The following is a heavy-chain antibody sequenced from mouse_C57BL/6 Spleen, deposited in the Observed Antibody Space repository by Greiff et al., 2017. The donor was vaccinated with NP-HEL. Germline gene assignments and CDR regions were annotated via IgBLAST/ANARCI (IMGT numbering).Heavy chain of an antibody. CDR2: IDPETGGT. Sequence: QVQLQQPGAELVKPGASVKLSCKASGYTFTDYEMHWVKQTPVHGLEWIGAIDPETGGTAYNQKFKGKAILTADKSSSTAYMELRSLTSEDSAVYYCTRRGKRDYAMDYWGQGTSVTVSS. J-gene: IGHJ4*01. V-gene: IGHV1-15*01. CDR3: TRRGKRDYAMDY. CDR1: GYTFTDYE.